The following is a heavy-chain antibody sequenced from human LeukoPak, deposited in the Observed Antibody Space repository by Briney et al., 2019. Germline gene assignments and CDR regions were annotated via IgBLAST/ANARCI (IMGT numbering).Heavy chain of an antibody. D-gene: IGHD3-22*01. CDR2: INHSGST. J-gene: IGHJ5*02. CDR1: GGSFSGYY. Sequence: SETLSLTCAVYGGSFSGYYWSWIRQPPGKGLEWIGEINHSGSTNHNPSLKSRVTISVDTSKNQFSLKLSSVTAADTAVYYCASQSSGYSLNWFDPWGQGTLVTVSS. CDR3: ASQSSGYSLNWFDP. V-gene: IGHV4-34*01.